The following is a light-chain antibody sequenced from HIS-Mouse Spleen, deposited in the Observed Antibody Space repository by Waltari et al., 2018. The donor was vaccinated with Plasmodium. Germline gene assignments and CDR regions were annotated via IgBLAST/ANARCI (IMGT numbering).Light chain of an antibody. CDR3: MQALQTPRT. V-gene: IGKV2-28*01. CDR2: LGS. J-gene: IGKJ1*01. CDR1: QSLLHSDGYKY. Sequence: DIVMTQSPLSLPVTPGEPASISCRSSQSLLHSDGYKYLDWYLQQPGQSPQLLIYLGSNRASGVPDRFSGSGSGTDFTLKISRVEAEDVGVYYCMQALQTPRTFGQGTKVEIK.